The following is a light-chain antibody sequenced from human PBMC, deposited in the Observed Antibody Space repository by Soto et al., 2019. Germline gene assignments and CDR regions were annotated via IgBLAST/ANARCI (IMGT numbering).Light chain of an antibody. J-gene: IGLJ2*01. CDR3: SSYAGNNNVI. CDR2: EVS. V-gene: IGLV2-8*01. Sequence: QSALTQPPSASGSPGQSVTISCTGTSSDVGGYNYVSWYQQHPGKAPKLIIYEVSKRPSWVPDRFSGSKSGNTASLTVSGLQAEDEADYYCSSYAGNNNVIFGGGTKLTVL. CDR1: SSDVGGYNY.